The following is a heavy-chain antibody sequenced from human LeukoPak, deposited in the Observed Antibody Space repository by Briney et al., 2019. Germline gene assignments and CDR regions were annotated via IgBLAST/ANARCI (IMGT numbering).Heavy chain of an antibody. CDR1: GGTFSSYA. V-gene: IGHV1-69*13. J-gene: IGHJ6*04. D-gene: IGHD3-10*01. CDR3: ATEYYGSGSYYKPTHV. CDR2: IIPIFGTA. Sequence: GASVKVSCKSSGGTFSSYALSWVRQAPGQGLEWMGGIIPIFGTANYAQKFQGRVTITADESTSTAYMELSSLRSEDTAVYYCATEYYGSGSYYKPTHVWGKGTTVTISS.